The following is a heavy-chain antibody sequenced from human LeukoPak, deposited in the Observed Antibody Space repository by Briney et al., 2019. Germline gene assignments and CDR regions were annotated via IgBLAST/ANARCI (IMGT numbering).Heavy chain of an antibody. D-gene: IGHD1-1*01. CDR3: ARGLHWNDFNWFDS. CDR1: GFTFTNFW. V-gene: IGHV3-74*01. Sequence: PGGPLRLSCAASGFTFTNFWMNWVRQTPGKGLMWVSRIQTDGSTRYAESVKGRFTISRDNAKNTVYLQMNTLSAEDTAIYYCARGLHWNDFNWFDSWGQGTLVTVSS. CDR2: IQTDGST. J-gene: IGHJ5*01.